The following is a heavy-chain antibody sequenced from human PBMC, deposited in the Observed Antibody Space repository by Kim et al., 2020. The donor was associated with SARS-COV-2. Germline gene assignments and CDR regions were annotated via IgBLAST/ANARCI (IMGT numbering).Heavy chain of an antibody. CDR2: IYSGGST. V-gene: IGHV3-66*01. CDR1: GFTVSSNY. Sequence: GGSLRLSCAASGFTVSSNYMSWVRQAPGKGLEWVSVIYSGGSTYYADSVKGRFTISRDNSKNTLYLQMNSLRAEDTAVYYCARVSNYYGSGSYDSDAFDIWGQGTMVTVSS. D-gene: IGHD3-10*01. J-gene: IGHJ3*02. CDR3: ARVSNYYGSGSYDSDAFDI.